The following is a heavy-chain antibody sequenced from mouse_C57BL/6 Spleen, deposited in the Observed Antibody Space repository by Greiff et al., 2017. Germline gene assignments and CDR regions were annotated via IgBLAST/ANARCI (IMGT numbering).Heavy chain of an antibody. J-gene: IGHJ2*01. V-gene: IGHV1-52*01. CDR1: GYTFTSYW. CDR3: ARSNYVGYFDY. CDR2: IDPSDSET. D-gene: IGHD2-5*01. Sequence: VQLQQPGAELVRPGSSVKLSCKASGYTFTSYWMHWVKQRPIQGLEWIGNIDPSDSETHYNQKFKDKATLTVDKSSSTAYMQLSILTSEDSAVYYCARSNYVGYFDYWGQGTTLTVSS.